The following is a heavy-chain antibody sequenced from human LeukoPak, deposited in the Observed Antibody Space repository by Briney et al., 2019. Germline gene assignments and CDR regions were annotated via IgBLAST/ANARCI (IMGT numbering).Heavy chain of an antibody. V-gene: IGHV3-48*01. Sequence: PGGSLRLSCVASGFTFSSYSMNWVREAHGKGLEWVSYIISSSRTIYYADSVKGRFTISRDNSKNTVYLQMSSLKPEDTAVYYCGKAQGVVTAIGGLDYWGQGILVTVSS. D-gene: IGHD2-21*02. CDR3: GKAQGVVTAIGGLDY. J-gene: IGHJ4*02. CDR1: GFTFSSYS. CDR2: IISSSRTI.